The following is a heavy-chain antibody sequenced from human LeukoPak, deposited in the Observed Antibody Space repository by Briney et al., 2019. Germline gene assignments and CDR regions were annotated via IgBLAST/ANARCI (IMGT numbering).Heavy chain of an antibody. CDR2: INEDGSST. D-gene: IGHD3-10*01. V-gene: IGHV3-74*01. J-gene: IGHJ4*02. Sequence: GSLRLSCAASGYTFSRYWMHWVRQGPGKGLVWVSRINEDGSSTSYAESVRGRFTISRDNAKNTLYLQMNRLRAEDAAVYYCTTDTFGARDSWGQGTLVTVSS. CDR3: TTDTFGARDS. CDR1: GYTFSRYW.